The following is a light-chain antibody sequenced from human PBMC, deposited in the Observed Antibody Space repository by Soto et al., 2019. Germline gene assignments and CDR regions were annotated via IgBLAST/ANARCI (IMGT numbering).Light chain of an antibody. V-gene: IGKV3-15*01. CDR1: QSVSNN. Sequence: EIVMTQSPATLSVSPGERATLSCRASQSVSNNLAWYQQKAGQAPRLLIYGASTRATGIPARFSGSGSGKEFTLTISSLQSEDFAVYYCQQYNNWTPWTFGQGTKVEIK. CDR3: QQYNNWTPWT. J-gene: IGKJ1*01. CDR2: GAS.